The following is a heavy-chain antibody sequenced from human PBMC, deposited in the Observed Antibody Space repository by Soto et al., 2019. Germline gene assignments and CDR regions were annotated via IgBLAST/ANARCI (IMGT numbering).Heavy chain of an antibody. Sequence: TSETLSLTCAVSGGSISSGGYSWSWIRQPPGKGLEWIGYIYHSGSTYYNPSLKSRVTISVDRSKNQFSLKLSSVTAADTAVYYCARYYDSSGSLDYWGQGTLVTVS. V-gene: IGHV4-30-2*01. CDR3: ARYYDSSGSLDY. J-gene: IGHJ4*02. D-gene: IGHD3-22*01. CDR1: GGSISSGGYS. CDR2: IYHSGST.